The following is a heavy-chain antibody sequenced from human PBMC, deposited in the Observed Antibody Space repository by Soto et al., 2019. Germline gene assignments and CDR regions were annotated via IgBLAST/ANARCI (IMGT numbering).Heavy chain of an antibody. D-gene: IGHD4-17*01. CDR2: IYYSGST. CDR3: ARDELTTGIFDY. Sequence: PSETLSLTCTVSGGSVSSGSYYWSWIRQPPGKGLEWIGYIYYSGSTNYNPSLKSRVTISVDTSKNQFSLKLSSVTAADTAVYYCARDELTTGIFDYWGQGTLVTVSS. V-gene: IGHV4-61*01. J-gene: IGHJ4*02. CDR1: GGSVSSGSYY.